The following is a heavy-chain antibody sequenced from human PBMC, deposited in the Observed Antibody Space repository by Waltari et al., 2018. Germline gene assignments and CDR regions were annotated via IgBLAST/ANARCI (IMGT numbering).Heavy chain of an antibody. CDR3: ARGPVERAFDI. V-gene: IGHV3-53*01. J-gene: IGHJ3*02. CDR1: GFTVSSNH. CDR2: IYSGGTT. Sequence: EVQVVESGGGLIQPGGSLRLSCAASGFTVSSNHMIWVRQAPGKGLEWVSVIYSGGTTYYADSVEGRFTISRDNSKNTLYLQMNSLRAEDSGVYYCARGPVERAFDIWGQGTMFTVSS.